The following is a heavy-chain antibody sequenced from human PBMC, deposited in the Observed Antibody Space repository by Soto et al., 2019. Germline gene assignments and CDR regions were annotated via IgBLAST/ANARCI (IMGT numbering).Heavy chain of an antibody. V-gene: IGHV4-34*01. Sequence: QVQLQQWGAGLLKPSETLSLTCAVYGGSFSGFYWSWIRLPPGKRLEWIGEINHSGSTNYNPSLKCRVTISVDTSKNQISMKVRSMYVADTAVYYCARTDHVAAGGMFGYWGQGTLVTVSS. J-gene: IGHJ4*02. CDR3: ARTDHVAAGGMFGY. D-gene: IGHD6-13*01. CDR2: INHSGST. CDR1: GGSFSGFY.